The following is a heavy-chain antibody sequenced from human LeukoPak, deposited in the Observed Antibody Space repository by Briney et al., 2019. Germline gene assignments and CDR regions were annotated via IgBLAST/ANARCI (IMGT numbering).Heavy chain of an antibody. CDR2: ISAYNGNT. CDR3: ARDLGSYSRRQYFDY. J-gene: IGHJ4*02. V-gene: IGHV1-18*01. CDR1: GYTFTNYA. D-gene: IGHD6-13*01. Sequence: GASVKVSCKASGYTFTNYAISWVRQAPGQGLEWMGWISAYNGNTNYAQKLQGRVTMTTDTSTSTAYMELRSLRSDDTAVYYCARDLGSYSRRQYFDYWGQGTLVTVSS.